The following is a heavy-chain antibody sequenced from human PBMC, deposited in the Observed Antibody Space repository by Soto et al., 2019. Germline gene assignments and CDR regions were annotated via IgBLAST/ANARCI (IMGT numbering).Heavy chain of an antibody. CDR1: GFTFSSYS. Sequence: GGSLRLSCAASGFTFSSYSMNWVRQAPGKGLEWVSVINNDGSNRYYGDAVKGRFTISRDNSKSTLYLQMSSLRAEDTAVYYCARAFCTNGVCYYFFDYWGHGTLVTVSS. CDR2: INNDGSNR. D-gene: IGHD2-8*01. V-gene: IGHV3-33*08. CDR3: ARAFCTNGVCYYFFDY. J-gene: IGHJ4*01.